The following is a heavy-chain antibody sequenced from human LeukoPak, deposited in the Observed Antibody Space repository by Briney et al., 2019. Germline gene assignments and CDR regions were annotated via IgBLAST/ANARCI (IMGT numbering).Heavy chain of an antibody. D-gene: IGHD2-2*01. CDR2: IIPIFGTA. V-gene: IGHV1-69*13. CDR3: ARDLQAGSYFDY. CDR1: GGTFSSYA. J-gene: IGHJ4*02. Sequence: GASVKVSCKASGGTFSSYAISWVRQAPGQGLEWTGGIIPIFGTANYAQKFQGRVTITADESTSTAYMELSSLRSEDTAVYYCARDLQAGSYFDYWGQGTLVTVSS.